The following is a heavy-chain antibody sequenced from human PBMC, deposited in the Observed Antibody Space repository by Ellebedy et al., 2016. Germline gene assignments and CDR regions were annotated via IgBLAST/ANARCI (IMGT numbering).Heavy chain of an antibody. CDR1: GYTFTSYG. V-gene: IGHV1-18*04. J-gene: IGHJ3*02. Sequence: GESLKISCKASGYTFTSYGISWVRQAPGQGLEWMGWISAYNGNTNYAQKLQGRVTMTTDTSTSTAYMELRSLRSDDTAVYYCARVEGGDFYAFDIWGQGTMVTVSS. CDR3: ARVEGGDFYAFDI. CDR2: ISAYNGNT. D-gene: IGHD2-21*02.